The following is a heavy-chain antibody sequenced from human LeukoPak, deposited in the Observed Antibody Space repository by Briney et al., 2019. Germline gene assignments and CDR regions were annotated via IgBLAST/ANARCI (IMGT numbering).Heavy chain of an antibody. D-gene: IGHD2-2*01. CDR3: AREPEEDIVVVPAAQGILDY. J-gene: IGHJ4*02. CDR2: ISYDGSNK. Sequence: GGSLRLSCAASGFTLSSYAMHWVRQAPGKGLEWVAVISYDGSNKYYADSVKGRFTISRDNSKNTLYLQMNSLRAEDTAVYYCAREPEEDIVVVPAAQGILDYWGEGTLVTVSS. V-gene: IGHV3-30-3*01. CDR1: GFTLSSYA.